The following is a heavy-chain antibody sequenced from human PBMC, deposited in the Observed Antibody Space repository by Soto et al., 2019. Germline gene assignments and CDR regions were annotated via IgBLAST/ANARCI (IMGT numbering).Heavy chain of an antibody. CDR2: IKSKTDGGTT. D-gene: IGHD2-2*01. J-gene: IGHJ4*02. V-gene: IGHV3-15*07. CDR3: TTRYCSSTSCSTFDY. Sequence: GGSLRLSCAASGFTFSNAWMNWVRQAPGKGLEWVGRIKSKTDGGTTDYAAPVKGRFTISRDDSKNTLYLQMNSLKTEDTAVYYCTTRYCSSTSCSTFDYWGQGTLVTVSS. CDR1: GFTFSNAW.